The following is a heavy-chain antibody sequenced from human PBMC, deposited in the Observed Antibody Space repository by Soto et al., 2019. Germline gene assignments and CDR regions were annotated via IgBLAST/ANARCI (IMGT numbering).Heavy chain of an antibody. CDR1: GCSISSGGYY. D-gene: IGHD4-17*01. CDR2: IYYSGST. V-gene: IGHV4-31*03. Sequence: TLSLTCTVSGCSISSGGYYWSWIRQHPGKGLEWIGYIYYSGSTYYNPSLKSRVTISVDTSKNQFSLKLSSVTAADTAVYYCARGSSVYGDLHWGQGTLVTVSS. J-gene: IGHJ4*02. CDR3: ARGSSVYGDLH.